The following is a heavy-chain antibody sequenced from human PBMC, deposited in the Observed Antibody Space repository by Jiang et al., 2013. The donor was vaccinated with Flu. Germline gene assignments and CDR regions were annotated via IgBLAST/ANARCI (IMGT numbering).Heavy chain of an antibody. CDR1: GGTFSSYA. J-gene: IGHJ6*02. CDR3: AKGGLERHYYYGMDV. CDR2: IIPILGIA. D-gene: IGHD1-1*01. V-gene: IGHV1-69*04. Sequence: SGAEVKKPGSSVKVSCKASGGTFSSYAISWVRQAPGQGLEWMGRIIPILGIANYAQKFQGRVTITADKSTSTAYMELSSLRSEDTAVYYCAKGGLERHYYYGMDVWGQGTTVTVSS.